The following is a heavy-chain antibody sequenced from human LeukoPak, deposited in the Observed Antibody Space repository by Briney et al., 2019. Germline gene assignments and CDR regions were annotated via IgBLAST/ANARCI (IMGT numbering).Heavy chain of an antibody. J-gene: IGHJ4*02. CDR1: GFTFSSYS. V-gene: IGHV3-21*01. CDR2: ISSSSSYI. CDR3: ARAGSYYGDYGYFDY. D-gene: IGHD4-17*01. Sequence: PGGSLRLSCAASGFTFSSYSMNWVRQAPGKGLEWVSSISSSSSYIYYADSVEGRFTISRDNAKNSLYLQMNSLRAEDTAVYYCARAGSYYGDYGYFDYWGQGTLVTVPS.